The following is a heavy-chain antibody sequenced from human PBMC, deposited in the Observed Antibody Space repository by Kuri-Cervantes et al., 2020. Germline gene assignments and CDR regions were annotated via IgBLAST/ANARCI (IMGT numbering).Heavy chain of an antibody. J-gene: IGHJ4*02. CDR2: ISYDGSNK. CDR3: ARGATYYYDSSGYYLLDY. D-gene: IGHD3-22*01. V-gene: IGHV3-30*03. CDR1: GFTFSSYG. Sequence: GGSLRLSCAASGFTFSSYGMHWVRQAPGKGLEWVAVISYDGSNKYYADSVKGRFTISRDNSKNTLYLQMNSLRAEDTAVYYCARGATYYYDSSGYYLLDYWGQGTLVTVSS.